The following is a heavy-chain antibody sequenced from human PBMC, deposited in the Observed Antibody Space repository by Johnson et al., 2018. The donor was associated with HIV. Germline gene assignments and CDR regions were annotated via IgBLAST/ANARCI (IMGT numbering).Heavy chain of an antibody. CDR3: ARDRSGNDAFDI. D-gene: IGHD1-26*01. Sequence: VQLVESGGGVVRPGGSLRLSCAASGFTFSNAWMSWVRQAPGKGLEWVGRIKSKTDGGTTDYAAPVKGRFTISRDDSKNTLYLQMNSLGAEDTAVYYCARDRSGNDAFDIWGQGTMVTVSS. CDR1: GFTFSNAW. J-gene: IGHJ3*02. CDR2: IKSKTDGGTT. V-gene: IGHV3-15*01.